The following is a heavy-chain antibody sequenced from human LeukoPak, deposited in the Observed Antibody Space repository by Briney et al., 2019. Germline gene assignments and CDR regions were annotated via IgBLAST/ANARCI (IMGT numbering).Heavy chain of an antibody. CDR2: IYTSGST. CDR3: ARDPLKSLAFDY. CDR1: GGSISSGSYF. Sequence: PSETLSLTCTVSGGSISSGSYFWSWIRQPAGKGLEWIGRIYTSGSTYYNPSLKSRLTLSLDRSKNQFSLNLSSVTAADTAVYYCARDPLKSLAFDYWGQGTLVTVSS. J-gene: IGHJ4*02. V-gene: IGHV4-61*02.